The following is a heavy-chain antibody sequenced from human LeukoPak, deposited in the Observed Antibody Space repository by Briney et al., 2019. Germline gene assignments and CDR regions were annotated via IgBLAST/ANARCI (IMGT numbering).Heavy chain of an antibody. CDR3: ARGDSSSSLDY. J-gene: IGHJ4*02. Sequence: GSLRLSCAASGFTFSSYWMHWVRQAPGKGLVWVSRINRDGSDTTCADSLKGRFTISRDNAKNTLYLQMNSLRAEDTAVYYCARGDSSSSLDYWGQGTLVTVSS. D-gene: IGHD6-6*01. V-gene: IGHV3-74*03. CDR2: INRDGSDT. CDR1: GFTFSSYW.